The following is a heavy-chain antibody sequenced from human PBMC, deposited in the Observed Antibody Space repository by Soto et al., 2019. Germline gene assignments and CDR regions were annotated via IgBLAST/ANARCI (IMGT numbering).Heavy chain of an antibody. D-gene: IGHD3-10*01. CDR2: IDPSDSYT. J-gene: IGHJ6*02. CDR1: GYSFTSYW. Sequence: RGESLKISCKGSGYSFTSYWISWVRQMPGKGLEWMGRIDPSDSYTNYSPSFQGHVTISADKSISTAYLQWSSLKASDTAMYYCAREVRGPNYYYYGMDVWGQGTTVTVSS. CDR3: AREVRGPNYYYYGMDV. V-gene: IGHV5-10-1*01.